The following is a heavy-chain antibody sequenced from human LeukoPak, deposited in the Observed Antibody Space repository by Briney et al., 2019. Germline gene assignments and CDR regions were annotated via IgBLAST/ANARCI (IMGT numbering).Heavy chain of an antibody. D-gene: IGHD3-22*01. V-gene: IGHV1-69*05. J-gene: IGHJ6*03. CDR3: ARDGYDSSGYYSGYYYYYMDV. CDR2: SIPIFGTA. Sequence: AASVKVSCKASAGSFGSDASIWVRQAPGQVLEWMGRSIPIFGTANYAQKFQGRVTITTDESTSTAYMELSSLRSEDTAVYYCARDGYDSSGYYSGYYYYYMDVWGKGTTVTVSS. CDR1: AGSFGSDA.